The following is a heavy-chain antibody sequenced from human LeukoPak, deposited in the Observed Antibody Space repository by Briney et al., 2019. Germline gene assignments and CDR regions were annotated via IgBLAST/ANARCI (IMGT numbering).Heavy chain of an antibody. J-gene: IGHJ4*02. Sequence: GGPLRLSCAASGFTFSRYDMHWVRQSTGKGLEWVSGIGIAGDTFYLGSVKGRFTISRENAKNSLYLQMNSLRVGDTAVYYCARSVPGGSGWMGSIEYWGQGTLVTVPS. V-gene: IGHV3-13*01. D-gene: IGHD6-19*01. CDR1: GFTFSRYD. CDR3: ARSVPGGSGWMGSIEY. CDR2: IGIAGDT.